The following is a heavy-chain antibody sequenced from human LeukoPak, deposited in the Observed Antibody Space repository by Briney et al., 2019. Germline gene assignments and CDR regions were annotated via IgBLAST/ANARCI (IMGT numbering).Heavy chain of an antibody. Sequence: SETLSLTCTVSGGSISSYYWSWIRQPPGKGLEWIGEINHSGSTNYNPSLKSRVTISVDTSKNQFSLKLSSVTAADTAVYYCARVAGYYYDSSGYYSDDYWGQGTLVTVSS. CDR1: GGSISSYY. J-gene: IGHJ4*02. V-gene: IGHV4-34*01. CDR3: ARVAGYYYDSSGYYSDDY. CDR2: INHSGST. D-gene: IGHD3-22*01.